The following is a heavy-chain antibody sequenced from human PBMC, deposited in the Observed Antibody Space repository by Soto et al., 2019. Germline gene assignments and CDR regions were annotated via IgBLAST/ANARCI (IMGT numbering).Heavy chain of an antibody. CDR2: INPKSGGT. CDR3: ARGHSTDCSNGVCSFFYNHEMDV. D-gene: IGHD2-8*01. Sequence: RASVKVSCKASGYSFTDYHIHWVRQAPGQGLEWLGRINPKSGGTSTAQKFQGWVTMTRDRSISTVYMELTRLRSDDTAVYFCARGHSTDCSNGVCSFFYNHEMDVWGQGXTVTVYS. V-gene: IGHV1-2*04. J-gene: IGHJ6*02. CDR1: GYSFTDYH.